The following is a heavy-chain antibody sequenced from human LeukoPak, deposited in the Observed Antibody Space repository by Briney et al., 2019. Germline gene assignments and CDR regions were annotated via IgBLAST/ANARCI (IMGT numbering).Heavy chain of an antibody. J-gene: IGHJ4*02. CDR3: ATALGYCSGGSCEIDY. Sequence: GRSLRLSCAASGFTFSSYGMHWVRQAPGKGLEWVAVISYDGSNKYYADSVKGRFTISRDNAKNSLYLQMNSLRAEDTAVYYCATALGYCSGGSCEIDYWGQGTLVTVSS. D-gene: IGHD2-15*01. V-gene: IGHV3-30*03. CDR1: GFTFSSYG. CDR2: ISYDGSNK.